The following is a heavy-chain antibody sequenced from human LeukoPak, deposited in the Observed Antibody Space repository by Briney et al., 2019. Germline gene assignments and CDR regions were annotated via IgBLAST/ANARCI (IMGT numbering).Heavy chain of an antibody. Sequence: GGSLRLSCAASGFTFDDYAMHWVRQAPGKGLEWVSAISGSGGSTYYADSVKGRFTISRDNSKNTLYLQMNSLRAEDTAVYYCAKVEDIVVVPAAMFNYWGQGTLVTVSS. J-gene: IGHJ4*02. CDR1: GFTFDDYA. D-gene: IGHD2-2*01. CDR3: AKVEDIVVVPAAMFNY. CDR2: ISGSGGST. V-gene: IGHV3-23*01.